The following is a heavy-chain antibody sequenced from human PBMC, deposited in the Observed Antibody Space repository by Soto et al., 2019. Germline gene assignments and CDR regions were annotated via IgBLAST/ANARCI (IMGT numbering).Heavy chain of an antibody. CDR2: MNPNSGNT. J-gene: IGHJ4*02. CDR3: ARAHYYDSSGYYPNFDY. Sequence: QVQLVQSGAEVKKPGASVKVSCKAAGYTFTSYDINWVRQATRQGLEWMGWMNPNSGNTGYAQKFQGRVTMTRNTSISTAYMELSSLRSEDTAVYYCARAHYYDSSGYYPNFDYWGQGTLVTVSS. V-gene: IGHV1-8*01. CDR1: GYTFTSYD. D-gene: IGHD3-22*01.